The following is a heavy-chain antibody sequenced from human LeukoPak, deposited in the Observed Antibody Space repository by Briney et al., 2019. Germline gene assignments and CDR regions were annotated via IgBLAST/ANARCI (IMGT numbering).Heavy chain of an antibody. CDR2: INPNSGGT. CDR3: ARDRVATIPPTWFDP. V-gene: IGHV1-2*02. D-gene: IGHD5-12*01. CDR1: GYTFTGYY. Sequence: ASVKVSCKASGYTFTGYYMHWVRQAPGQGLEWMGWINPNSGGTNYAQKFQGRVTMTRDTSISTACMELSRLRSADPAVYYCARDRVATIPPTWFDPWGQGTLVTVSS. J-gene: IGHJ5*02.